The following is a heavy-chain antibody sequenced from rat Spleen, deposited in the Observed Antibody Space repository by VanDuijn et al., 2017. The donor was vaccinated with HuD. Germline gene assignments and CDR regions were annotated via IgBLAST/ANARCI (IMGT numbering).Heavy chain of an antibody. V-gene: IGHV5-25*01. CDR1: GFTFTKYY. CDR3: ARSSYYYDGTYYYYFDY. D-gene: IGHD1-12*02. J-gene: IGHJ2*01. CDR2: ISTGGGNT. Sequence: EVQLVESGGGLVQPGRSLKLSCATSGFTFTKYYMAWVRQAPTKGLEYVAYISTGGGNTYYRDSVKGRFTISRDNAKSTLYLQMDSLRSEDTATYYCARSSYYYDGTYYYYFDYWGQGVMVTVSS.